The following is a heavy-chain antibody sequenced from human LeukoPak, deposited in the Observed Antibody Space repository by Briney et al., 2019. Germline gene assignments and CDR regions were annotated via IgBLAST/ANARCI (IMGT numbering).Heavy chain of an antibody. V-gene: IGHV1-2*02. D-gene: IGHD4-17*01. CDR1: GYTFTGYY. CDR2: INPNSGGT. J-gene: IGHJ4*02. Sequence: ASVKVSCKASGYTFTGYYMHWVRQAPGQGLEWMGWINPNSGGTNYAQKFQGRVTMTRDTSISTAYMELSRLRSDDTAVYYCVRDTIYGDPSTAFDYWGQGTLVTVSS. CDR3: VRDTIYGDPSTAFDY.